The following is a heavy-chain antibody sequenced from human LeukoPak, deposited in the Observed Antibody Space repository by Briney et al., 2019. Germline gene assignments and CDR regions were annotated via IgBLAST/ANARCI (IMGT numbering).Heavy chain of an antibody. Sequence: GGSLRLSCEASGFRIDDYSMHWVRQAPGKGLDWVSLISWDGGRTYYADSVKGRFTISRDRSKNSLYLQMNSLRTEDTAFYYCVKYSSSSDFDSWGQGTLVTVSS. CDR3: VKYSSSSDFDS. CDR1: GFRIDDYS. J-gene: IGHJ4*02. CDR2: ISWDGGRT. D-gene: IGHD6-6*01. V-gene: IGHV3-43*01.